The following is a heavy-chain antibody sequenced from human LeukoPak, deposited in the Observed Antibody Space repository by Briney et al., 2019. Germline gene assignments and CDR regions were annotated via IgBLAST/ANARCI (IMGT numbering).Heavy chain of an antibody. D-gene: IGHD3-22*01. CDR2: INHSGST. Sequence: SETLSLTCAVYGGSFSGYYWSWIRQPPGKGLEWIGEINHSGSTNYNPPLKSRVTISVDTSKNQFSLKLSSVTAADTAVYYCARVVRRITMIVVVINRAFDIWGQGTMVTVSS. J-gene: IGHJ3*02. V-gene: IGHV4-34*01. CDR1: GGSFSGYY. CDR3: ARVVRRITMIVVVINRAFDI.